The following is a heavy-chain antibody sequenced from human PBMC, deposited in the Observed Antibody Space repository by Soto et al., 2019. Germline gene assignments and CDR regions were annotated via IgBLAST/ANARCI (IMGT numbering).Heavy chain of an antibody. CDR3: ARDDDYPDNGFDY. CDR2: ILNDASGH. V-gene: IGHV3-33*01. Sequence: QVQLVESGGGVVQPGTSLRLSCAASGFTFSRHGMHWVRQTPGKGLEWLAVILNDASGHWYADSVKGRFTISRDNFENTLYLQMKGLRLEDTAMYYCARDDDYPDNGFDYWGQGTLVTVSS. D-gene: IGHD4-17*01. J-gene: IGHJ4*02. CDR1: GFTFSRHG.